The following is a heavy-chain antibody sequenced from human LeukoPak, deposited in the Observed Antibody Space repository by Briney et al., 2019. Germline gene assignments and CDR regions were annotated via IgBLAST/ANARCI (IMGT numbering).Heavy chain of an antibody. J-gene: IGHJ3*01. CDR2: IYPGDSDT. Sequence: GDSLKISCKGSGYSFATYWIGWVRQIPGKGLEWMGIIYPGDSDTRYNPSFQGQVTISADKSITTAYLQWSSLKASDTAMYYCAVKRSAFDVWGQGTMVTVSS. D-gene: IGHD4-17*01. V-gene: IGHV5-51*01. CDR3: AVKRSAFDV. CDR1: GYSFATYW.